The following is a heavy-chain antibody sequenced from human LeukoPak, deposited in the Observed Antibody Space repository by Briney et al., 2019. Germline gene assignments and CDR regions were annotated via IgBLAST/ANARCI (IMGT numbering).Heavy chain of an antibody. CDR1: GFIFSSYT. D-gene: IGHD3-10*01. CDR3: ARAGTIVSYYYYAMDV. Sequence: NPGGSLRLSCAASGFIFSSYTMNWVRQAPGKGLEWVSSISSSSSYIYYADSVKGRFTISRDNAEKSLYLQMNNLRVEDTAVYYCARAGTIVSYYYYAMDVWGQGTTVTVSS. CDR2: ISSSSSYI. J-gene: IGHJ6*02. V-gene: IGHV3-21*01.